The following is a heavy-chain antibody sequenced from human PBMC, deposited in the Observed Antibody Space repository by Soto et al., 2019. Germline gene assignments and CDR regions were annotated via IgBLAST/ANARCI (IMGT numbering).Heavy chain of an antibody. Sequence: GASVKVSCKASGYTFNSYGISWVRQAPGQGLEWMGWISAYNGNTNYAQKLQGRVTMTTDTSTSTAYMELRSLRSDDTAVYYCARDLRYYDSSGLYYGMDVWGQGTTVTVSS. J-gene: IGHJ6*02. CDR2: ISAYNGNT. CDR3: ARDLRYYDSSGLYYGMDV. D-gene: IGHD3-22*01. V-gene: IGHV1-18*01. CDR1: GYTFNSYG.